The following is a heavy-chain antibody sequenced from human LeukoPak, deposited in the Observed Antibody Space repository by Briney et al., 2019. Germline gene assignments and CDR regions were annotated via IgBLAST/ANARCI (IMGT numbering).Heavy chain of an antibody. J-gene: IGHJ3*02. CDR1: GYTCTSCY. CDR2: INPSGGRT. V-gene: IGHV1-46*01. CDR3: VRDGEVIIKPAASFPHDAFDI. D-gene: IGHD3-10*01. Sequence: AAVKVSCTASGYTCTSCYMHWMRQAPGQGLEWMGIINPSGGRTNYAPKFQGRVTMTRDTATSTVYMELSSLRSEDTAVYYCVRDGEVIIKPAASFPHDAFDIWGQGTMVIVSS.